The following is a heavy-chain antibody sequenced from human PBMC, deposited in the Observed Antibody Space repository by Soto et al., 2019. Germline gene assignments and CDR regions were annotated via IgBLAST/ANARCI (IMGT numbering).Heavy chain of an antibody. J-gene: IGHJ4*02. D-gene: IGHD4-17*01. V-gene: IGHV3-66*01. CDR1: GFRVSINY. CDR3: ARDPDYYYDY. Sequence: GSLRLSCAACGFRVSINYMSWVRQAPGKGLEWVSVIYSGGSTHYADSVKGRFTISRDNSKNTLFLQMNSLRVEDTAVYYCARDPDYYYDYWGQGTLVTVSS. CDR2: IYSGGST.